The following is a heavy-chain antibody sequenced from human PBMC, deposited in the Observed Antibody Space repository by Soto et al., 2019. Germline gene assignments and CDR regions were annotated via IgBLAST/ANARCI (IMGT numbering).Heavy chain of an antibody. CDR1: GGSISSYY. CDR3: ARLTRNEDSSGWYAPLRSNWFDP. V-gene: IGHV4-59*01. D-gene: IGHD6-19*01. J-gene: IGHJ5*02. CDR2: IYYSGST. Sequence: QVQLQESGPGLVKPSETLSLTCTVSGGSISSYYWSWIRQPPGKGLEWIGYIYYSGSTNYNPSLKSRVTISVDTSKNQFSLKLSSVTAADTAVYYCARLTRNEDSSGWYAPLRSNWFDPWGQGTLVTVSS.